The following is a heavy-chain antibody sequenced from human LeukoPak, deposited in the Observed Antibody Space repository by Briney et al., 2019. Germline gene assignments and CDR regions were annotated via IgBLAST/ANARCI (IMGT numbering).Heavy chain of an antibody. CDR2: IYYSGST. D-gene: IGHD6-13*01. V-gene: IGHV4-61*02. CDR3: ARGEQQLVPFDY. Sequence: PSQTLSLTCTVSGGSISSGSYYWSWIRQPAGKGLEWIGRIYYSGSTNSNPSLKSRVTISVDTAENQFSLKLTSVTAADTAVYYCARGEQQLVPFDYWGQGTLVTVSS. CDR1: GGSISSGSYY. J-gene: IGHJ4*02.